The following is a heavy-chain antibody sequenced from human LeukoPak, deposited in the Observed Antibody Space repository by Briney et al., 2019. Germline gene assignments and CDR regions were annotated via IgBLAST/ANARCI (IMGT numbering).Heavy chain of an antibody. CDR2: ISAYNGNT. J-gene: IGHJ5*02. V-gene: IGHV1-18*01. CDR3: ARDSHYSSSWYNSAGWFDP. CDR1: GYTFTCYG. Sequence: ASVKGSCKASGYTFTCYGISWVRQAPGQGLEWMGWISAYNGNTNYAQKLQGRVTMTTDTSTSTAYMELRSLRSDDTAVYYCARDSHYSSSWYNSAGWFDPWGQGTLVTVSS. D-gene: IGHD6-13*01.